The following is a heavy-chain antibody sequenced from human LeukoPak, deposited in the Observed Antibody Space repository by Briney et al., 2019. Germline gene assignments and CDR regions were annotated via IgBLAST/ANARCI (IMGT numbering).Heavy chain of an antibody. J-gene: IGHJ6*02. CDR1: GYTFTTYA. Sequence: GASVKVSCKASGYTFTTYAIHWVRQAPGQRLEWMGWINAGNGNTKYSQKFQARVTITRDTSASTAYMELSSLRSEDTAVYYCARQFSRGYYGMDVWGQGTTVTVSS. CDR3: ARQFSRGYYGMDV. CDR2: INAGNGNT. D-gene: IGHD3-10*01. V-gene: IGHV1-3*01.